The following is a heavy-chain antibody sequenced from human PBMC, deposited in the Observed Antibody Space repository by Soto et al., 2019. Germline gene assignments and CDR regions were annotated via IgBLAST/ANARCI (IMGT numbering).Heavy chain of an antibody. Sequence: GGSLRLSCAASGFTFSRYAIHWVRQAPGKGLEWVAVISRDGTNKYYVDSVKGRFTLSRDNSRNTLYLQMNSLRHEDAAVYYCARSRSGAVADSFDFWGQGTLVTVSS. J-gene: IGHJ4*02. D-gene: IGHD3-10*01. CDR2: ISRDGTNK. V-gene: IGHV3-30*04. CDR3: ARSRSGAVADSFDF. CDR1: GFTFSRYA.